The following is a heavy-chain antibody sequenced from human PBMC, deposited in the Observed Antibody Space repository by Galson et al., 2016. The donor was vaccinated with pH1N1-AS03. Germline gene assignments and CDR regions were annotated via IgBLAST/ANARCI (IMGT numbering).Heavy chain of an antibody. V-gene: IGHV1-69*13. D-gene: IGHD1-26*01. CDR3: ARGVGATSYNFDAMDV. Sequence: SVKVSCKASGGTFNKYAVSWVRQAPGQGLEWMGGIIPIFHTANYAQNFQGRVTITADEFTSTAYLELSSLRSEDTAVYSCARGVGATSYNFDAMDVWGQGTTVTVSS. CDR2: IIPIFHTA. J-gene: IGHJ6*02. CDR1: GGTFNKYA.